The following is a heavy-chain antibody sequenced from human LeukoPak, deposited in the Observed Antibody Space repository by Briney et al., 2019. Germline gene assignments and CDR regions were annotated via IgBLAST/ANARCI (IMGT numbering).Heavy chain of an antibody. V-gene: IGHV4-59*01. Sequence: SETLSLTCTVSGGSISSYYWSWIRQPPGKGLEWIGYIYNSGSTNYKPSLKSRVTISEDTSKNQFSLKLSSVTAADTAVYYCAGAEDSSGYAQHWGQGTLVTVSS. CDR3: AGAEDSSGYAQH. CDR2: IYNSGST. J-gene: IGHJ1*01. D-gene: IGHD3-22*01. CDR1: GGSISSYY.